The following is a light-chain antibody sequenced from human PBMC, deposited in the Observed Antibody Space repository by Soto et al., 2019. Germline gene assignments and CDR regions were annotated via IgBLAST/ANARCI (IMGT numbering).Light chain of an antibody. CDR2: DAS. CDR3: QQYNSGFT. J-gene: IGKJ3*01. CDR1: QSISSW. V-gene: IGKV1-5*01. Sequence: DIQMTQSPSTLSASVGDRVTITCRASQSISSWLAWYQQKPGKAPKLLIYDASSLESGVPSRFSGRGSGTEFTLTISSLQPDDFATYCCQQYNSGFTFGPGTKVDIK.